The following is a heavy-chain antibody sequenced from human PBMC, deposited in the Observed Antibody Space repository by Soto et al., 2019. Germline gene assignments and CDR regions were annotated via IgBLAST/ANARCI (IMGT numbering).Heavy chain of an antibody. CDR1: SDSITNYY. CDR3: ARVGGTRGWY. Sequence: QVQLQESGPGLVKPSETLSLTCTVSSDSITNYYWSWIRQSPGKGLEWIGYIHDSGRSNYNPSLKRRVKISVDTSKKQFSLKLNSVTAVDTAVYYCARVGGTRGWYWGQGTLVTVSS. CDR2: IHDSGRS. J-gene: IGHJ4*02. D-gene: IGHD2-15*01. V-gene: IGHV4-59*01.